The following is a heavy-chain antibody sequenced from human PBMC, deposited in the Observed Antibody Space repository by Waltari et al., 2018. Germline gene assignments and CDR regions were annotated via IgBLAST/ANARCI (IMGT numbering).Heavy chain of an antibody. D-gene: IGHD3-9*01. CDR2: MNPNSGNT. CDR1: GYTITSYD. Sequence: QVQPVQSGAEVKKHGASVKVSCKASGYTITSYDINWVRQATGQGLEWMGWMNPNSGNTGYAQKFQGRVTMTRNTSISTAYMELSSLRSEDTAVYYCARLRYFDQATVDYWGQGTLVTVSS. CDR3: ARLRYFDQATVDY. V-gene: IGHV1-8*01. J-gene: IGHJ4*02.